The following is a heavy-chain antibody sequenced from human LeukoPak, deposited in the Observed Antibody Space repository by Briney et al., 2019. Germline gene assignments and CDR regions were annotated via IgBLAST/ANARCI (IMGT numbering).Heavy chain of an antibody. J-gene: IGHJ4*02. CDR1: GGTFSSYA. D-gene: IGHD2-21*02. V-gene: IGHV1-69*13. CDR2: IIPIFGTA. CDR3: AREWAHTTRESTYCGGDCYFGSYYFDY. Sequence: SVKVSCKASGGTFSSYAISWVRQAPGQGLEWMGGIIPIFGTANYAQKFQGRVTITADESTSTAYMELSSLRSGDTAVYYCAREWAHTTRESTYCGGDCYFGSYYFDYWGQGTLVTVSS.